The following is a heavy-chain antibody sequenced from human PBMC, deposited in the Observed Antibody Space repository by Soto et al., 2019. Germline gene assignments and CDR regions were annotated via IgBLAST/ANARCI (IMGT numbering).Heavy chain of an antibody. J-gene: IGHJ5*02. Sequence: SETLSLTCSVSGGSISSGDYYWNWIRQPPGKGLEWIGHIYYIGSTNCNPSLKSRVTISLDTSKNQVSLKLNSVTAADTAVYYCARLPGGDGAPWGQGILVTVSS. V-gene: IGHV4-61*08. CDR2: IYYIGST. CDR1: GGSISSGDYY. D-gene: IGHD2-21*02. CDR3: ARLPGGDGAP.